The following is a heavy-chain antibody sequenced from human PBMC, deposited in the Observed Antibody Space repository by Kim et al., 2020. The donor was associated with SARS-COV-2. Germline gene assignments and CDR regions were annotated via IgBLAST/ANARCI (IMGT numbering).Heavy chain of an antibody. Sequence: GGSLRLSCAASGFTFGDYAMHWVRQAPGKGLEWVSGISWNSGSIGYADSVKGRFTISRDNAKNSLYLQMNSLRAEDTALYYCAKELNIVYSSSWHSMTFDPWGQGTLVTVSS. CDR1: GFTFGDYA. V-gene: IGHV3-9*01. J-gene: IGHJ5*02. CDR2: ISWNSGSI. D-gene: IGHD6-13*01. CDR3: AKELNIVYSSSWHSMTFDP.